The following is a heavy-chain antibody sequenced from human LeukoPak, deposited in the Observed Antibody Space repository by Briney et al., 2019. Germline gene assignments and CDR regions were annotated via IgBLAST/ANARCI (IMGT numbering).Heavy chain of an antibody. D-gene: IGHD1-20*01. CDR2: VSGSGGNT. V-gene: IGHV3-23*01. J-gene: IGHJ4*02. CDR3: AKLHNLNSDY. CDR1: GFTFSDYA. Sequence: PGGSLRLSCAASGFTFSDYAMTWVRQAPGKGLEWVSSVSGSGGNTYYAGSVKARFTISRDNSKNTLYLQMNSLRAEDTAVCYCAKLHNLNSDYWGQGTLVTVSS.